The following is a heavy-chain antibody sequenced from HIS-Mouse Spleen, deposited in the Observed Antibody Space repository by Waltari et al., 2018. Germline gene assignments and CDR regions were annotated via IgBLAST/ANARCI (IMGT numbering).Heavy chain of an antibody. D-gene: IGHD3-9*01. Sequence: QVTLKEFGLVLVKPTETLTLTCTVSGFSLSNARMGVSWIRQPPGKPLQWLAHIFSNDEKSYSTSLKSRLPISKDTSISLVVLTMTNMDPVDTATYYCVRIRGMRAFDILTAYYDYWGQGTLVTVSS. V-gene: IGHV2-26*01. CDR2: IFSNDEK. J-gene: IGHJ4*02. CDR3: VRIRGMRAFDILTAYYDY. CDR1: GFSLSNARMG.